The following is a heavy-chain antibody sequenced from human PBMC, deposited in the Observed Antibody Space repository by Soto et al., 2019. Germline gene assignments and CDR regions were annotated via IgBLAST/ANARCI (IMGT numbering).Heavy chain of an antibody. CDR1: GFTFTTYA. CDR2: ISGSGRST. J-gene: IGHJ4*02. CDR3: ANVDTAMVGNFDY. Sequence: PGGSLRLSCAASGFTFTTYAMRWVRQPPGRGLEWVAAISGSGRSTYYADSVKGRFTISRDNSKNTLYLQMNSLRAEDTAIYYGANVDTAMVGNFDYWGQGTLVTVSS. D-gene: IGHD5-18*01. V-gene: IGHV3-23*01.